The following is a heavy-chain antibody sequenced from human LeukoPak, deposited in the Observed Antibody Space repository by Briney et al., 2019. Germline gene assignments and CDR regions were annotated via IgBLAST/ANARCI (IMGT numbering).Heavy chain of an antibody. V-gene: IGHV5-10-1*01. D-gene: IGHD5-18*01. J-gene: IGHJ4*02. CDR1: GYIITSYW. CDR2: IDPSDSYT. CDR3: ARKLSPLDY. Sequence: GESLKISCKGSGYIITSYWIGWVRQMPGKGLEWMGRIDPSDSYTNYNPSFQGHVTISVDKSINTAYLQWSSLKASDTAIYYCARKLSPLDYWGQGTLVTVSS.